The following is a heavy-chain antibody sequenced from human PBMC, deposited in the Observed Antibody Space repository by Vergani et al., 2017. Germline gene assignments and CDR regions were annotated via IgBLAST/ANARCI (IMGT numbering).Heavy chain of an antibody. D-gene: IGHD1-7*01. V-gene: IGHV4-61*02. CDR2: IYTSGST. CDR3: ARDGGVTDGTRTGDYDYYYMDV. J-gene: IGHJ6*03. CDR1: GGSISSGSYY. Sequence: QVQLQESGPGLVKPSQTLSLTCTVSGGSISSGSYYWSWIRQPAGKGLEWIGRIYTSGSTNYNPSLKSRVAISVDTSKNQFSLKLSSVTAADTAVYYCARDGGVTDGTRTGDYDYYYMDVWGKGTTVTVSS.